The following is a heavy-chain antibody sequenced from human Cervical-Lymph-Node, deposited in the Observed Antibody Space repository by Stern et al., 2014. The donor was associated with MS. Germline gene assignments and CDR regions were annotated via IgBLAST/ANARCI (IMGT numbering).Heavy chain of an antibody. D-gene: IGHD5/OR15-5a*01. J-gene: IGHJ6*02. V-gene: IGHV4-59*01. CDR2: ISDSGGT. Sequence: QLQLQESGPGLVKPSETLSLTCSVSGASISLYYWSWIRQPPGKGLEWIGYISDSGGTKYNPSLKSRVTISVDTSKNQFSLELTSVTAADTAIYYCARSTMKRSNYFGMDVWGQGTTVTVSS. CDR1: GASISLYY. CDR3: ARSTMKRSNYFGMDV.